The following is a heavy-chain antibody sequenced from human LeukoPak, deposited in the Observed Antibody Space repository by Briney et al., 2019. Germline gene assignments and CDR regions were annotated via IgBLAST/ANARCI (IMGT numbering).Heavy chain of an antibody. CDR2: INHSGST. CDR1: GGSFSGYY. V-gene: IGHV4-34*01. CDR3: ARLGGYSYGLFDY. Sequence: SETLSLTCAVYGGSFSGYYWSWIRQPPGKGLEWIGEINHSGSTNYNPSLKSRVTISVDTSKNQFSLKLSSVTAADTAVYYCARLGGYSYGLFDYWGQGTLVTVSS. J-gene: IGHJ4*02. D-gene: IGHD5-18*01.